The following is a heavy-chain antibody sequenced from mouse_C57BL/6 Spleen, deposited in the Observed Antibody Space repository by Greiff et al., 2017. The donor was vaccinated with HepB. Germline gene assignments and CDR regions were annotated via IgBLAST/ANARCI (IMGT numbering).Heavy chain of an antibody. Sequence: VQLKQSGVELVRPGASVKLSCTASGFNIKDDYMHWVKQRPEQGLEWIGWIDPENGDTEYASKFQGKATITADTSSNTAYLQLSSLTSEDTAVYYCTPAYYYGSSLFAYWGQGTLVTVSA. CDR3: TPAYYYGSSLFAY. J-gene: IGHJ3*01. CDR1: GFNIKDDY. V-gene: IGHV14-4*01. D-gene: IGHD1-1*01. CDR2: IDPENGDT.